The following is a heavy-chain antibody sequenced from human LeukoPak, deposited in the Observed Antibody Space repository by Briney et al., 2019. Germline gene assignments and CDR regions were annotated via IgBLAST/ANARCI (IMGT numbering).Heavy chain of an antibody. CDR3: AKASRYYYYMDV. CDR2: IRYDGSNK. Sequence: PGGSLRLSCAASGFTFSSYGMHWVRQAPGKGLEWVAFIRYDGSNKYYADSVKGRFTISRDNSKNTLYLQMNSLKAEDTAVYYCAKASRYYYYMDVWGKGTTVTVSS. V-gene: IGHV3-30*02. CDR1: GFTFSSYG. J-gene: IGHJ6*03.